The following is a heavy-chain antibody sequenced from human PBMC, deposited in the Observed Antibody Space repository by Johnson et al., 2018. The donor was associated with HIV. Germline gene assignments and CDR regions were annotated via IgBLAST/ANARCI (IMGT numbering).Heavy chain of an antibody. CDR3: AVLDAFDI. Sequence: VQLVESGGGVVRPGGSLRLSCAASGFTFDDYAMHWVRQAPGKGLEWVSGISWNSGSIGYADSGKGRFTSSRDNAKNSLYLQMNSLRAEDTALYYCAVLDAFDIWGHGTMVTVSS. J-gene: IGHJ3*02. CDR1: GFTFDDYA. V-gene: IGHV3-9*01. CDR2: ISWNSGSI. D-gene: IGHD2-8*02.